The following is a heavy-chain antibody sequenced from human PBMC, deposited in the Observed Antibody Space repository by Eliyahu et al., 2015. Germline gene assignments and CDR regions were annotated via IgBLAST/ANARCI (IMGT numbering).Heavy chain of an antibody. Sequence: QVQLQESGPGLVKPSQTLSLTCXVSGGSISSGHYYWSWIRQSPGKGLEWIGHIYVSGSTYYNSSLKSRVSMSVDTSKNQFSLKLKSVTAADTAVYYCAREDGYDSRGSYLAYWGQGTVVTVSS. V-gene: IGHV4-30-4*01. J-gene: IGHJ4*02. CDR2: IYVSGST. CDR1: GGSISSGHYY. D-gene: IGHD3-22*01. CDR3: AREDGYDSRGSYLAY.